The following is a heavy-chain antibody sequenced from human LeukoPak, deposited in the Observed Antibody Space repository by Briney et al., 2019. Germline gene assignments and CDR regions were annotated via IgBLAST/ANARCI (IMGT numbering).Heavy chain of an antibody. Sequence: GGSLRLSCAASGFTVSSNYMSWVRQAPGKGLEWVSVIYSGGSTYYADSVKGRFTISRDNSKNTLYLQMNSLRAEDTAVYYCARDGSYSSFDYWGQGTLVTVSS. CDR2: IYSGGST. D-gene: IGHD1-26*01. J-gene: IGHJ4*02. V-gene: IGHV3-53*01. CDR1: GFTVSSNY. CDR3: ARDGSYSSFDY.